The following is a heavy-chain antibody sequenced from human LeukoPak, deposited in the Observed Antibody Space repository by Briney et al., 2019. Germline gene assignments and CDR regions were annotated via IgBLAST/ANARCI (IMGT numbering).Heavy chain of an antibody. Sequence: SETLSLTCTVSGGTISSGANYWSWIPQRPGKGLEWIGYIYYTGGTDYNPSLESRVTISVDKSKNQVSLKLSSVTAADTAVYFCARDYCGVDCYGSRHAFDIWGQGTMVTVSS. CDR2: IYYTGGT. J-gene: IGHJ3*02. V-gene: IGHV4-31*03. CDR3: ARDYCGVDCYGSRHAFDI. D-gene: IGHD2-21*02. CDR1: GGTISSGANY.